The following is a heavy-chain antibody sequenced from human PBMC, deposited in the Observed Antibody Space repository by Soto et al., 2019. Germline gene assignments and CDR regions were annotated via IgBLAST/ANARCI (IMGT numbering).Heavy chain of an antibody. Sequence: KTSETLSLTCTVSSGSIGTYFWSWIRQPPGKGLEWIGYIYYSGTTNYNPSLKSRVTIFLDTSKNQFSLRLSPVTAADTAVYYCARGRGGTYDAFDIWGQGTLVTVSS. V-gene: IGHV4-59*01. CDR1: SGSIGTYF. D-gene: IGHD1-26*01. CDR3: ARGRGGTYDAFDI. J-gene: IGHJ3*02. CDR2: IYYSGTT.